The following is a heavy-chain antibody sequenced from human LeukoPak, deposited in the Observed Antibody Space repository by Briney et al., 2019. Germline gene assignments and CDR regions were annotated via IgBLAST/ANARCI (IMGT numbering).Heavy chain of an antibody. J-gene: IGHJ4*02. CDR2: VSGSGDKT. D-gene: IGHD3-22*01. Sequence: GGSLRLSCAASGFTFSGYTMSWVRQAPGKGLEWVSAVSGSGDKTYYADSVKGRFTISRDNSKGTLYLQMNSLGAEDTALYYCARDFYDSSGYYYDYWGRGTLVTVSS. CDR3: ARDFYDSSGYYYDY. CDR1: GFTFSGYT. V-gene: IGHV3-23*01.